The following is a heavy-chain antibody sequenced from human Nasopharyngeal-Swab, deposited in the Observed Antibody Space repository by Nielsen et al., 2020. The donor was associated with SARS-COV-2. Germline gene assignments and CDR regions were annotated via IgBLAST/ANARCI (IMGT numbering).Heavy chain of an antibody. D-gene: IGHD1-26*01. CDR2: FDPEDGET. V-gene: IGHV1-24*01. J-gene: IGHJ4*02. Sequence: ASVKVSCKVSGYTLTELSMHWVRQAPGKGLEWMGGFDPEDGETIYAQKFQGRVTMTEDTSTDTAYMELSSLRSEDTAVYYCAWEEPALVGATFDYWGQGTPVTVSS. CDR3: AWEEPALVGATFDY. CDR1: GYTLTELS.